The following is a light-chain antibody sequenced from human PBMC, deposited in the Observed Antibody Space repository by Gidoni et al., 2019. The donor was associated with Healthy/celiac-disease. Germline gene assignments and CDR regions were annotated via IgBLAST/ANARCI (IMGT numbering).Light chain of an antibody. V-gene: IGLV3-19*01. CDR1: SLRSYY. CDR2: GKN. Sequence: SSELTQYPAVSVALVQTVRIPCQGDSLRSYYASWYQPNPGQASVLVIYGKNNRPSGIPDRVSGSSSGNTASLTIAGAQAEDEADYYCNSRDSSGNHWVFGGGTKLTVL. J-gene: IGLJ3*02. CDR3: NSRDSSGNHWV.